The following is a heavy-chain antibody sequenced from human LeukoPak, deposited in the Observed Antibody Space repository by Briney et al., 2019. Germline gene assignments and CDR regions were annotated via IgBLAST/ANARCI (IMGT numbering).Heavy chain of an antibody. V-gene: IGHV3-23*01. CDR2: ISGSGGST. CDR3: AKDSDYDILTGYSYYFDY. J-gene: IGHJ4*02. Sequence: GGSLRLSCAASGFTFSSYAMSWVRQAPGKGLEWVSAISGSGGSTYYADSVKGRFTISRDNSKNTLYLQMNSLRAEGTAVYYCAKDSDYDILTGYSYYFDYWGQGTLVTVSS. D-gene: IGHD3-9*01. CDR1: GFTFSSYA.